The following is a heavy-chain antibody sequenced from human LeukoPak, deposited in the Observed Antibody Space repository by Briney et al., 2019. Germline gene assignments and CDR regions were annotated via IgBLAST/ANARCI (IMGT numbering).Heavy chain of an antibody. CDR1: GFTFSSYG. Sequence: GGSLRLSCAASGFTFSSYGMSWVRQAPGKGLEWVSAISGSGGSTYYADSVKGRSTISRDNSKNTLYLQMNSLRAEDTAVYYCAKAPRYYDSSGYSDYWGQGTLVTVSS. J-gene: IGHJ4*02. CDR3: AKAPRYYDSSGYSDY. D-gene: IGHD3-22*01. V-gene: IGHV3-23*01. CDR2: ISGSGGST.